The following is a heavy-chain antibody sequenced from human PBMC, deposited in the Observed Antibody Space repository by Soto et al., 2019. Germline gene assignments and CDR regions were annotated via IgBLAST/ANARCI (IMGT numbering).Heavy chain of an antibody. V-gene: IGHV3-23*01. CDR2: ISGSGGST. Sequence: GGSLRLSCAASGFTSSSYAMSWVRQAPGKGLEWVSAISGSGGSTYYADSVKGRFTISRDNSKNTLYLQMNSLRAEDTAVYYCAKDWKRYCSGGSCVYYYYMDVWGKGTTVTVSS. J-gene: IGHJ6*03. D-gene: IGHD2-15*01. CDR3: AKDWKRYCSGGSCVYYYYMDV. CDR1: GFTSSSYA.